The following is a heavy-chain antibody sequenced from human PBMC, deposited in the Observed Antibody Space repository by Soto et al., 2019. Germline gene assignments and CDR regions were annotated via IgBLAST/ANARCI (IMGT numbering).Heavy chain of an antibody. J-gene: IGHJ4*02. V-gene: IGHV3-30*18. D-gene: IGHD6-19*01. CDR2: ISYDGSNK. CDR3: AKAEWGIAVAGKAMAY. Sequence: GGSLRLSCAASGFTFSSYGMHWVRQAPGKGLEWVAVISYDGSNKYYADSVKGRFTISRDNSKNKLYLQMNSLRAEDTTVYYCAKAEWGIAVAGKAMAYWGQGTLVTVSS. CDR1: GFTFSSYG.